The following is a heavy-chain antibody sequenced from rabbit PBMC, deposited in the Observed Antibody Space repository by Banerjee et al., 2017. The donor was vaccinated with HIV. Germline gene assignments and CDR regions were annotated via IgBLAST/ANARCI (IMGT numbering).Heavy chain of an antibody. CDR1: GLDFSKYE. Sequence: QEQLEESGGGLVKPEDSLTLTCKASGLDFSKYEMCWVRQAPGKGLEWIASITVYDNTYDCGWHKARSSLSKTSETAVTLRRTSLTAADTAAYFCAIAGDSYSDWLDLWGPGTLVTVS. V-gene: IGHV1S45*01. D-gene: IGHD2-1*01. J-gene: IGHJ5*01. CDR2: ITVYDNT. CDR3: AIAGDSYSDWLDL.